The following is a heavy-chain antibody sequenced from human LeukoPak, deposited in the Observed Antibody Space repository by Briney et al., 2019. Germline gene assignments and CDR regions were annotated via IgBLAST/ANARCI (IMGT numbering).Heavy chain of an antibody. D-gene: IGHD3-10*01. CDR2: ISHDGRDS. J-gene: IGHJ4*02. Sequence: GGSLRLSCAASGFTFSSYGMHWVRQAPGKGLEWVAVISHDGRDSHYADSVKGRFTISRDNSKNTVYLQMSSLRPEDTAVYFCAKELYFGSGSYPDYWGQGTLVRVSS. CDR1: GFTFSSYG. CDR3: AKELYFGSGSYPDY. V-gene: IGHV3-30*18.